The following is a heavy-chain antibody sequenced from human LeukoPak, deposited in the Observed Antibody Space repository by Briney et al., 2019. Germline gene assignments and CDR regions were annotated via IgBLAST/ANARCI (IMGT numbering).Heavy chain of an antibody. CDR1: GGSISSYY. CDR3: ARGVAAAGVGWFDP. J-gene: IGHJ5*02. D-gene: IGHD6-13*01. CDR2: IYYSGST. Sequence: SETLSLTCTASGGSISSYYWSWIRQPPGKGLDWCGYIYYSGSTNYNPSLKSRVTISVDTSKNQFSLKLSSVTAADTAVYYCARGVAAAGVGWFDPWGQGTLVTVSS. V-gene: IGHV4-59*01.